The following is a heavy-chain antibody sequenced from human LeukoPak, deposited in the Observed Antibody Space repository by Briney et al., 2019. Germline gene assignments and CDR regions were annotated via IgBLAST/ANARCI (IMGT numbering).Heavy chain of an antibody. CDR3: VRGPPLVDY. V-gene: IGHV4-34*01. Sequence: PSETLSLTCAVYGGSFSGYYWSWIRQPPGKGLEWIGEINHSGSTNYNPSLKSRVTISVDTSKNQFSLKLSSVTAADTAVYYCVRGPPLVDYWGQGTLVTVSS. CDR1: GGSFSGYY. J-gene: IGHJ4*02. CDR2: INHSGST.